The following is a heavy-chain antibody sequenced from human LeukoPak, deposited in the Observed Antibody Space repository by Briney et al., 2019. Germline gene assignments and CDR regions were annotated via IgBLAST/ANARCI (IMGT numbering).Heavy chain of an antibody. Sequence: PGGSLRLSCAAPVYTFSCHARSSVRQAPGKGLQWVSAISGSGGSTYYADSVKGRFTISRDNSKNTLYLQMNSLRAEDTAVYYCAKERRDISRGEGYWGQGTLVTVSS. D-gene: IGHD2-21*01. CDR2: ISGSGGST. J-gene: IGHJ4*02. V-gene: IGHV3-23*01. CDR3: AKERRDISRGEGY. CDR1: VYTFSCHA.